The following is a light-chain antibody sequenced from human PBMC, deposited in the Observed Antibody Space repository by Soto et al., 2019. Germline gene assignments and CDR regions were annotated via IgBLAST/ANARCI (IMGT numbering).Light chain of an antibody. J-gene: IGLJ1*01. CDR2: EVS. Sequence: QSVLTQPASVSGSPGQSITISCTGTSSDVGSYNLVSWYQQHPGKAPKLMIYEVSKRPSGVSNRFSGSKSGNTASLTISGLQAEVEADYYCCSYAGSSIPYVFGTGTKVTV. CDR1: SSDVGSYNL. V-gene: IGLV2-23*02. CDR3: CSYAGSSIPYV.